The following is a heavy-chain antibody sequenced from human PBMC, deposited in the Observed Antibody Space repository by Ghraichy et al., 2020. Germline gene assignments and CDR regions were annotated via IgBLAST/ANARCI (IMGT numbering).Heavy chain of an antibody. CDR3: ASSGTKDY. CDR1: GFTFSSYS. J-gene: IGHJ4*02. Sequence: GGSLRLSCAASGFTFSSYSIIWVRQAPGKGLEWVSSISTSSSYKYYADSVTGRFTISRDNAKNSLYLQMNSLRAEDTAVYYCASSGTKDYWGQGTLVTVSS. V-gene: IGHV3-21*06. CDR2: ISTSSSYK. D-gene: IGHD1-26*01.